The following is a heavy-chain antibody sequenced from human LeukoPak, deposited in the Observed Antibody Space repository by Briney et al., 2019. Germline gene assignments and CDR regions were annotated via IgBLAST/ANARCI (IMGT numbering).Heavy chain of an antibody. Sequence: SETLSLTCTVSGGSINSSSYYWGWIRQPPGKGLEWIGEINHSGSTNYNPSLKSRVTISVDTSKNQLSLKLSSVTAADTAVYYCARIVLRYFDWLFSPYYFDYWGQGTLVTVSS. CDR1: GGSINSSSYY. CDR3: ARIVLRYFDWLFSPYYFDY. D-gene: IGHD3-9*01. J-gene: IGHJ4*02. CDR2: INHSGST. V-gene: IGHV4-39*07.